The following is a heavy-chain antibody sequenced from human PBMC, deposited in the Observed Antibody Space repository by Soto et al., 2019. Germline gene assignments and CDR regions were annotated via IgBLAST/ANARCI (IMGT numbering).Heavy chain of an antibody. CDR2: IIPILGIA. D-gene: IGHD6-13*01. CDR1: GGTFSSYA. CDR3: ARDPDHSSWFDY. J-gene: IGHJ4*02. Sequence: ASVKVSCKASGGTFSSYAISWVRQAPGQGLEWMGRIIPILGIANYAQKFQGRVTITADKSTSTAYMELSSLRSEDTAVYYCARDPDHSSWFDYWGQGTLVTVSS. V-gene: IGHV1-69*04.